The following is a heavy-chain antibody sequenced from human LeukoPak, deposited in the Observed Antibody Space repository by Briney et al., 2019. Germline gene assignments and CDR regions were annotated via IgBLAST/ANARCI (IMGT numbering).Heavy chain of an antibody. CDR1: GGTFSSYA. Sequence: SEKVSCKASGGTFSSYAISWVRQAPGQGLEWMGRIIPILGIANYAQKFQGRVTITADKSTSTAYMELSSLRSEDTAVYYCAIVRYFGILMDVWGQGTTVTVSS. CDR2: IIPILGIA. D-gene: IGHD3-9*01. J-gene: IGHJ6*02. V-gene: IGHV1-69*04. CDR3: AIVRYFGILMDV.